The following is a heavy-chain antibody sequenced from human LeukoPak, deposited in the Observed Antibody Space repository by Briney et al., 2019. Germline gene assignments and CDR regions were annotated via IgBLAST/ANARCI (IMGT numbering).Heavy chain of an antibody. J-gene: IGHJ4*02. D-gene: IGHD3-10*01. CDR2: ITYDGYYK. Sequence: GGSLRLSCAASGFTFTSYGMHWVRQAPGKGLEWVALITYDGYYKHYSDSVKGRLTISSDTSKNTLYLQMNSLRAEDTAVYYCARDLSPVVRASPMGYWGQGTLVTVSS. CDR1: GFTFTSYG. CDR3: ARDLSPVVRASPMGY. V-gene: IGHV3-30*03.